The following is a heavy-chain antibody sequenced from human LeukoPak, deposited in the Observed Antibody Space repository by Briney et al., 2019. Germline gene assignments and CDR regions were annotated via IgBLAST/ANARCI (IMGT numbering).Heavy chain of an antibody. CDR2: ISSSSSYI. CDR1: GFTFSSYS. D-gene: IGHD3-10*01. CDR3: ATDRGGSPFDY. J-gene: IGHJ4*02. Sequence: GGSLRLSCAASGFTFSSYSMNWVRQAPGERLEWVSSISSSSSYIYYADSVKGRFTISRDDAKNSLFLQMNSLRAEDTAVYYCATDRGGSPFDYWGQGTLVTVSS. V-gene: IGHV3-21*01.